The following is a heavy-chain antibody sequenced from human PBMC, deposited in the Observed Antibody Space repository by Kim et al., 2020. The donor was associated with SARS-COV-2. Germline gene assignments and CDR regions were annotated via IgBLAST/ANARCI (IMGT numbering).Heavy chain of an antibody. V-gene: IGHV3-64D*06. J-gene: IGHJ6*01. Sequence: GGSLRLSCSASGFTFSKYALHWVRQAPGKGLEYVSAITTNGGSTYHADSVKGRFTISRDNSKNTLYLQMSSLRPDDTAVYYCVKDGYCYILKSSDYYYG. CDR2: ITTNGGST. CDR3: VKDGYCYILKSSDYYYG. CDR1: GFTFSKYA. D-gene: IGHD3-9*01.